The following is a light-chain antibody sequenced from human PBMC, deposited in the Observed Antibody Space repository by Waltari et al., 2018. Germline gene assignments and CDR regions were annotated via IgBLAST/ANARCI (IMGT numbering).Light chain of an antibody. V-gene: IGLV2-8*01. CDR2: EVS. J-gene: IGLJ2*01. CDR1: SSDIGYYDY. CDR3: SSYADSNPVV. Sequence: QSALTQPPSASGSPGQSVTISCTGTSSDIGYYDYVSWYQQHPGEAPKLLIYEVSERPSGVPDRFSGFKSGTTASLTVSGLQSEDEAHYYCSSYADSNPVVFGGGTKLTVL.